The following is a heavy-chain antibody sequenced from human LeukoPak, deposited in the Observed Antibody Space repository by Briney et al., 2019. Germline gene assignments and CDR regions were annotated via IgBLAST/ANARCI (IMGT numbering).Heavy chain of an antibody. CDR1: RFTFSDYH. Sequence: RAGGSLRLSCAAPRFTFSDYHMSWIRQAPGKGLEWVSYISSSGGTLSYADSVKGRFTISRDNAKNSLYLQMNSLRAEDTAVYYCAKDITGTTGALFDYWGQGTLVTVSS. J-gene: IGHJ4*02. CDR2: ISSSGGTL. CDR3: AKDITGTTGALFDY. V-gene: IGHV3-11*01. D-gene: IGHD1-7*01.